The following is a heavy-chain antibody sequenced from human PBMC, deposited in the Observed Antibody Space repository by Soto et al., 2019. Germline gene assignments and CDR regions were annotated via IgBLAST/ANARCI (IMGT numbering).Heavy chain of an antibody. Sequence: QVQLVQSGAEVKKPGSSVKVSCKASGGTFSSYAISWVRQAPGQGLEWTGGIIPIFGTANYAQKFQGRVTITADESTSTAYMELSSLRSEDTAVYYCAALRCGGDCYPVWYFDLWGRGTLVTVSS. J-gene: IGHJ2*01. CDR1: GGTFSSYA. D-gene: IGHD2-21*02. V-gene: IGHV1-69*01. CDR3: AALRCGGDCYPVWYFDL. CDR2: IIPIFGTA.